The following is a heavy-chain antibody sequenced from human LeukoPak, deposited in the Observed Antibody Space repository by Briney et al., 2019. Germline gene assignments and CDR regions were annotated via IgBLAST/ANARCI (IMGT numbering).Heavy chain of an antibody. CDR1: GFTFSSYG. V-gene: IGHV3-30*02. J-gene: IGHJ4*02. CDR3: ARGGRGDMYGSIGFDY. D-gene: IGHD2-2*01. CDR2: IRYDGSNK. Sequence: PGGSLRLSCAASGFTFSSYGMHWVRQAPGKGLEWVAFIRYDGSNKYYADSVKGRFTISRDNSKNTLYLQMNSLRAEDTAVYYCARGGRGDMYGSIGFDYWGQGTLVTVSS.